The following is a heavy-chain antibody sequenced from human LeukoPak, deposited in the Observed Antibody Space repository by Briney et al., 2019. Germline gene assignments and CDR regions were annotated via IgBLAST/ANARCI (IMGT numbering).Heavy chain of an antibody. J-gene: IGHJ3*02. V-gene: IGHV4-59*08. CDR3: AAEYYYDSSGYGAFDI. D-gene: IGHD3-22*01. CDR1: GGSISSYY. Sequence: PSETLSLTCTVSGGSISSYYWSWIRQPPGKGLEWIGYIYYSGSTNYNPSLKSRVTISVDTSKNQFSLKLSSVTAADTAVYYCAAEYYYDSSGYGAFDIWGQGTMVTVSS. CDR2: IYYSGST.